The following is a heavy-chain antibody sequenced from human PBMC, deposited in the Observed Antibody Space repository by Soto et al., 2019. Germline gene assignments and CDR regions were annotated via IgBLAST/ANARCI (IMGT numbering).Heavy chain of an antibody. CDR1: GFTFSSYE. V-gene: IGHV3-48*03. CDR3: ARGASITMIVVVITMAFDY. CDR2: ISSSVSTI. J-gene: IGHJ4*02. D-gene: IGHD3-22*01. Sequence: GGSLRLSCAASGFTFSSYEMNWVRQAPGKGLEWVSYISSSVSTIYYADSVKGRFTISRDNAKNSLYLQMNSLRAEDTAVYYCARGASITMIVVVITMAFDYWGQGTMGTVSS.